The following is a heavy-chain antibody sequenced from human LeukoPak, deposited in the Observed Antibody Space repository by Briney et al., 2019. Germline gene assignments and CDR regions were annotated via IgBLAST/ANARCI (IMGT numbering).Heavy chain of an antibody. CDR2: ISDSGANT. V-gene: IGHV3-23*01. D-gene: IGHD6-19*01. CDR1: AFTFSTYA. CDR3: AKSMTLQWRGFFDL. Sequence: GGTLRLCCAASAFTFSTYAMSWVRQAPGKGLEWVSTISDSGANTYYADSVRGRFTISRDNSKNTLYLQKNSLRADDSAIYYCAKSMTLQWRGFFDLWGRGTHVTVSS. J-gene: IGHJ2*01.